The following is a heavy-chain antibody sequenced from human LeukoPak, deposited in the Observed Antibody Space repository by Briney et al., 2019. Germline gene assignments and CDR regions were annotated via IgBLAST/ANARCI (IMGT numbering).Heavy chain of an antibody. D-gene: IGHD3-10*01. CDR3: AKDRRAYYYGSGIEYYFDY. J-gene: IGHJ4*02. CDR1: GFTFSSYA. CDR2: ISGSGTT. V-gene: IGHV3-23*01. Sequence: PGGSLRLSCAASGFTFSSYAMSWVRQAPGKGLEWVSAISGSGTTYYADSVKGRFTISRDNSKNTLYLQMNSLRAEDTAVYYCAKDRRAYYYGSGIEYYFDYWGQGTLVTVSS.